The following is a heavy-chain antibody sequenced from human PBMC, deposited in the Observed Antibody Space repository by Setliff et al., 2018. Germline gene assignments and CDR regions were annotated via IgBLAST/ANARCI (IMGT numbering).Heavy chain of an antibody. Sequence: SETLSLTCTVSGGSISNYYWSWIRQPTGKGLEWIGRIYTSGSTNYNPSLKSRVTMSVDTSKNQFSLKLSSVTAADTAVYYCARKGISALSGAFDMWGQGTMVTVSS. D-gene: IGHD1-26*01. J-gene: IGHJ3*02. V-gene: IGHV4-4*07. CDR2: IYTSGST. CDR1: GGSISNYY. CDR3: ARKGISALSGAFDM.